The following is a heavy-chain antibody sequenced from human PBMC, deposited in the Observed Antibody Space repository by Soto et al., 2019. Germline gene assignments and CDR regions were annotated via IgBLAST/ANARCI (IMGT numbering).Heavy chain of an antibody. D-gene: IGHD6-25*01. J-gene: IGHJ4*02. CDR2: IWYDGTSK. V-gene: IGHV3-33*08. CDR3: ARDQGGVIIKDH. Sequence: QVQLVESGGGVVQPGRSLRLSCAASGFTFRNHAMHWVRQAPGKGLEWVGLIWYDGTSKYYADSVKGRFTISRDNSKNTLYLEMNSLRVEDTAIYYCARDQGGVIIKDHWGQGTLVTVSS. CDR1: GFTFRNHA.